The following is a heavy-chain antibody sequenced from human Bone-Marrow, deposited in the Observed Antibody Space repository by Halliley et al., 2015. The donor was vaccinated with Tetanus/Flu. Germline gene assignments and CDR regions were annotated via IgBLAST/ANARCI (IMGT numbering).Heavy chain of an antibody. CDR2: ISASDEIT. CDR1: GFQFSGYA. V-gene: IGHV3-23*01. CDR3: GKGPHCSPLHCYVEGEIDS. D-gene: IGHD3-16*01. Sequence: SLRLSCAATGFQFSGYAMNWVRQTPGKGLEWVASISASDEITHYADSVKGRFTISRDNSKNTLFLQMDSLRVEDTAMYFCGKGPHCSPLHCYVEGEIDSWGQGTLVTVSS. J-gene: IGHJ4*02.